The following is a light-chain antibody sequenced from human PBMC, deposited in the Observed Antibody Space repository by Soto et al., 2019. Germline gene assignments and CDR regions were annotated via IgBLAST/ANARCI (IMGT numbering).Light chain of an antibody. J-gene: IGKJ4*01. CDR3: QHYNSPLT. Sequence: DIQMTQSPSTLSASVEDRVTITCRASQSISSWLAWYQQKPGKAPKLLIYKASSLESGVPSRFSGSGSGTEFTLTIISLQHDDFATYYCQHYNSPLTFGGGTKV. V-gene: IGKV1-5*03. CDR2: KAS. CDR1: QSISSW.